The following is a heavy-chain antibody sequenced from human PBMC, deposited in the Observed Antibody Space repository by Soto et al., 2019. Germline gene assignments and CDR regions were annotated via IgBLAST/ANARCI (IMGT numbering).Heavy chain of an antibody. D-gene: IGHD3-22*01. J-gene: IGHJ4*02. Sequence: PGGSLRLSCSASGFTFSSYAMHWVRQAPGKGLEYVSAISSNGGSTYYADSVKGRFTISRDNSKNTLYLQMSSLRAEETAVYYCVKGGYYYDGSGTFAWWGRGPGVTVSS. CDR1: GFTFSSYA. V-gene: IGHV3-64D*08. CDR3: VKGGYYYDGSGTFAW. CDR2: ISSNGGST.